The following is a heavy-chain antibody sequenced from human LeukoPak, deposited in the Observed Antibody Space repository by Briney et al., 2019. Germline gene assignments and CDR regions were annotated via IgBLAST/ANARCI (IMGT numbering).Heavy chain of an antibody. Sequence: GGSLRLSCAASGFTFSSYSMNWVRQAPGKGLEWVSSISSSSSYIYYADSVKGRFTISRDNAKNTVYLQMNNLRGEDTALYYCSKAGDTNYYRHRDYWGQGTLVTVSS. CDR3: SKAGDTNYYRHRDY. V-gene: IGHV3-21*04. CDR1: GFTFSSYS. D-gene: IGHD4-11*01. J-gene: IGHJ4*02. CDR2: ISSSSSYI.